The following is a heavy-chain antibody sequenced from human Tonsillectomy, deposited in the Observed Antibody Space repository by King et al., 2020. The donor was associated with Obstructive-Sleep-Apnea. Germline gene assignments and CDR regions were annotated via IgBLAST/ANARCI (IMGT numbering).Heavy chain of an antibody. J-gene: IGHJ4*01. CDR3: ARGRIAVSGPMYYFDY. V-gene: IGHV4-59*01. CDR2: VYYSGST. D-gene: IGHD6-19*01. CDR1: GGSISSYY. Sequence: QLQESGPGLVKPSETLSLTCTVSGGSISSYYWSWIRQPPGKGLEWIGYVYYSGSTNYNPSLKSRVTMSVDTSKNQFSLKLSSVTAADTAVYYCARGRIAVSGPMYYFDYWGHGTLVTVSS.